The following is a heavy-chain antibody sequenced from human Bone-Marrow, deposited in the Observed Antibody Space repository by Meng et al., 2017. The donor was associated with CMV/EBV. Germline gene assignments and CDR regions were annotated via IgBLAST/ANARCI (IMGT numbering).Heavy chain of an antibody. J-gene: IGHJ4*02. CDR3: AKEVLGVVPAAVFDY. D-gene: IGHD2-2*01. CDR2: VSRSGNNI. Sequence: GESLKISCVGSGITVSSYSMNWVRQSPGRGLEWVSSVSRSGNNIHYADSLKGRLTISRDNAKNSLYLQMNNLRAEDTAVYYCAKEVLGVVPAAVFDYWGQGTLVTVSS. CDR1: GITVSSYS. V-gene: IGHV3-21*04.